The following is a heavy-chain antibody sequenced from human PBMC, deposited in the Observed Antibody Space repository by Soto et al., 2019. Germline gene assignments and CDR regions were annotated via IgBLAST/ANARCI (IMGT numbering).Heavy chain of an antibody. V-gene: IGHV4-39*01. D-gene: IGHD3-10*01. CDR1: GGSISSSRYY. Sequence: TSETLSLTCTVSGGSISSSRYYWGWIRQPPGKGLEWIGSIYYSGSTYYNPSLKSRVTISVDTSKNQFSLKLRSVTAADTAVYYCARHSYYYGSTYGCWLDPWGQGTLVTVSS. CDR3: ARHSYYYGSTYGCWLDP. CDR2: IYYSGST. J-gene: IGHJ5*02.